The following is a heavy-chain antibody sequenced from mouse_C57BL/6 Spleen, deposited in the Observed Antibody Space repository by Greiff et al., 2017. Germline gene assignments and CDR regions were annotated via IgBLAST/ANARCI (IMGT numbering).Heavy chain of an antibody. CDR2: IRNKANGYTT. V-gene: IGHV7-3*01. J-gene: IGHJ2*01. CDR1: GFTFTDYY. D-gene: IGHD1-1*01. CDR3: AKSSIGLRSHFDY. Sequence: DVMLVESGGGLVQPGGSLSLSCAASGFTFTDYYMSWVRQPPGKALEWLGYIRNKANGYTTEYSASVKGRFTIHRDNSHSILSLLLNALGTEDSSTLYCAKSSIGLRSHFDYWGQGTTLTVSS.